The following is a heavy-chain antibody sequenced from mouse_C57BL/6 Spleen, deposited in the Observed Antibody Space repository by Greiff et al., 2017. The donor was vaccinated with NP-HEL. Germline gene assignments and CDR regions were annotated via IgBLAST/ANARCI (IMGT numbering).Heavy chain of an antibody. CDR3: ARRYYGSSYDYYAMDY. D-gene: IGHD1-1*01. Sequence: EVQRVESGGGLVKPGGSLKLSCAASGFTFSDYGMHWVRQAPEKGLEWVAYISSGSSTIYYADTVKGRFTISRDNAKTTLFLQMTSLRSEDTAMYYCARRYYGSSYDYYAMDYWGQGTSVTVSS. CDR1: GFTFSDYG. J-gene: IGHJ4*01. CDR2: ISSGSSTI. V-gene: IGHV5-17*01.